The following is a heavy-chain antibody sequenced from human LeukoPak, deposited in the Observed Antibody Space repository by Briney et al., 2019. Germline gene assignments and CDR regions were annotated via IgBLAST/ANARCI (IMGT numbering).Heavy chain of an antibody. CDR2: IYYSGST. Sequence: SETLSLTCTVSGVSISNYYWTWIRQPPGKGLEWIGYIYYSGSTNYNPSLKSRVTISVDTSKNQFSLKLSSVTAADTAVYYCARDRFGDYFDYWGQGTLVTVSS. J-gene: IGHJ4*02. CDR1: GVSISNYY. D-gene: IGHD3-10*01. V-gene: IGHV4-59*01. CDR3: ARDRFGDYFDY.